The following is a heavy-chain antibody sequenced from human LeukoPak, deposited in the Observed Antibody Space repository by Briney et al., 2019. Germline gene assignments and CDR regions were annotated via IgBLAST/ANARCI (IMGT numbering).Heavy chain of an antibody. Sequence: SETLSLTCAVYGGSFSGYYWSWIRQPPGKGLEWIGEINHSGSTNYNPSLKSRVTISVDTSKNQFSLKLSSVTAADTAEYYCARGYGSGSYYGYWGQGTLAAVSS. CDR1: GGSFSGYY. V-gene: IGHV4-34*01. CDR3: ARGYGSGSYYGY. D-gene: IGHD3-10*01. CDR2: INHSGST. J-gene: IGHJ4*02.